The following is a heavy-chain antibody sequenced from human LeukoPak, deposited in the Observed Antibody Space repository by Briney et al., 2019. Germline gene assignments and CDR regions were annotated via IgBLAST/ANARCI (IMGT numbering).Heavy chain of an antibody. V-gene: IGHV4-38-2*02. J-gene: IGHJ4*02. CDR2: IYHSGST. CDR3: AREKGENYESSGYVDY. Sequence: SPETPSLTCTVSGYSISSGYYWGWIRRPPGKGLEWIGNIYHSGSTHYNPSLKSRAAISVDTSKNQFSLKLSSVTATDTAVYYCAREKGENYESSGYVDYWGQGTLVTVSS. CDR1: GYSISSGYY. D-gene: IGHD3-22*01.